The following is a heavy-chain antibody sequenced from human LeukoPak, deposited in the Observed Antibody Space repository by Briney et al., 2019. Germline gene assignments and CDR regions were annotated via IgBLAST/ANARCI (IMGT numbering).Heavy chain of an antibody. Sequence: GGSLRLSCAASGFTFSSYAMSWVRQAPGKGLEWVSAISGSGGSTYYADSVKGRFTISRDNSKNTLYLQMNSLRAEDTAVYYCAKDLFYYYDSSGYYPFDYWGQGTLVTVSS. J-gene: IGHJ4*02. CDR3: AKDLFYYYDSSGYYPFDY. V-gene: IGHV3-23*01. D-gene: IGHD3-22*01. CDR1: GFTFSSYA. CDR2: ISGSGGST.